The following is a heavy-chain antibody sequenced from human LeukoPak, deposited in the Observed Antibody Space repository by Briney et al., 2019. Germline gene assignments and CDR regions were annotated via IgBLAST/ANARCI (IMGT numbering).Heavy chain of an antibody. D-gene: IGHD4/OR15-4a*01. CDR3: QRGAGEDYFDY. CDR1: GGSISSSSYY. CDR2: IYYSGST. J-gene: IGHJ4*02. V-gene: IGHV4-39*03. Sequence: PSETLSLTCTVSGGSISSSSYYWGWIRQPPGKGLEWIGSIYYSGSTYYNPSLKSRVTISVDTSKNQFSLKLSSVTAADTAVYYCQRGAGEDYFDYWGQGTLVTVSS.